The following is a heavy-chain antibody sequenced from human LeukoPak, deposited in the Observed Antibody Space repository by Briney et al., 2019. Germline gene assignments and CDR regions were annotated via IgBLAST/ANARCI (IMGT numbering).Heavy chain of an antibody. Sequence: ASAKVSCKASGYTFTSYYMHWVRQAPGQGLEWMGIINPSGGSTSYAQKFQGRVTMTRDTSTSTVYMELSSLRSEDAAVYYCVTSNNDIAAPDYWGQGTLVTVSS. V-gene: IGHV1-46*01. CDR3: VTSNNDIAAPDY. D-gene: IGHD6-25*01. CDR2: INPSGGST. CDR1: GYTFTSYY. J-gene: IGHJ4*02.